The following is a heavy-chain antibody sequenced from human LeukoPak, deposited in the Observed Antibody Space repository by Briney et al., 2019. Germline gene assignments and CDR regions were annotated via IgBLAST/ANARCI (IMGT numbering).Heavy chain of an antibody. CDR2: ISIGGGST. CDR1: GLSFSSYA. CDR3: AKDVFVDFSTNSRFDH. V-gene: IGHV3-23*01. D-gene: IGHD2/OR15-2a*01. Sequence: GRSLRDCSAGSGLSFSSYAINLVNQHPGNGLEWVSSISIGGGSTYYADSVKGRFTISRDNSKNTLYLQMNSLTDEDTAVYYCAKDVFVDFSTNSRFDHWGQGTLVTVSS. J-gene: IGHJ4*02.